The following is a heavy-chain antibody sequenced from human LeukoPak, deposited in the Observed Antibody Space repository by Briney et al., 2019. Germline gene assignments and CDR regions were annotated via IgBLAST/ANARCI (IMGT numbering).Heavy chain of an antibody. D-gene: IGHD4-23*01. V-gene: IGHV3-21*01. CDR2: ISSSSSYI. CDR1: GFTFSSYW. CDR3: ARDPSTVVHEDY. Sequence: GGSLRLSCAASGFTFSSYWMHWVRQAPGKGPEWVSSISSSSSYIYYADSVKGRFTISRDNAKNSLYLQMNSLRAEDTAVYYCARDPSTVVHEDYWGQGTLVTVSS. J-gene: IGHJ4*02.